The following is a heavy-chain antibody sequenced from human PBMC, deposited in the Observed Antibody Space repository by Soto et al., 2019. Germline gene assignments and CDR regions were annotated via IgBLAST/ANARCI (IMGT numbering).Heavy chain of an antibody. V-gene: IGHV4-39*07. CDR1: GGSISSSSYY. Sequence: SETLSLTCTVSGGSISSSSYYWGWIRQPPGKGLEWIGSIYYSGSTYYNPSLKSRVTISVDTSKNQFSLKLSSVTAADTAVYYCARAHGSGYRVDYWGQGTLVTVS. CDR2: IYYSGST. D-gene: IGHD3-3*01. J-gene: IGHJ4*02. CDR3: ARAHGSGYRVDY.